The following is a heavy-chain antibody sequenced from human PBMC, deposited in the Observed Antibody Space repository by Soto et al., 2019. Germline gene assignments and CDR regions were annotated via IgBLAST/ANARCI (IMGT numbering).Heavy chain of an antibody. CDR2: IYYSGST. D-gene: IGHD3-16*02. V-gene: IGHV4-59*01. Sequence: QVQLQESGPGLVKPSETLSLNCTVSGGSISSYYWSWIRQPPGKGLEWIGYIYYSGSTNYNPSLTSRVTISVDTSKNQFSLKLSSVTAADTAVYCCARSLRQYYYCYYMDVWGKGTTVTVSS. CDR3: ARSLRQYYYCYYMDV. J-gene: IGHJ6*03. CDR1: GGSISSYY.